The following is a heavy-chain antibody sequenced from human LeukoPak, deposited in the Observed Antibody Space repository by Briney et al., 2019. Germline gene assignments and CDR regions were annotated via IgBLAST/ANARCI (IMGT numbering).Heavy chain of an antibody. CDR3: ASRLPGVGNAFDI. CDR2: LSGSGGST. D-gene: IGHD3-10*01. V-gene: IGHV3-23*01. CDR1: GFTFSSYA. Sequence: GGSLRLSCAASGFTFSSYAMNWVRQAPGKGLEWVSVLSGSGGSTVYADSVKGRFTISRDNPKNTLYLQMSSLRVDDTAVYYCASRLPGVGNAFDIWGQGTMVTVSS. J-gene: IGHJ3*02.